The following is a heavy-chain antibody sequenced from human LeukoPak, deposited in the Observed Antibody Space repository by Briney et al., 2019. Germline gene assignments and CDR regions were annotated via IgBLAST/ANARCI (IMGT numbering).Heavy chain of an antibody. CDR2: INPNSGGT. D-gene: IGHD5-18*01. CDR3: ARDRYSYGSSYYYYYMDV. V-gene: IGHV1-2*02. J-gene: IGHJ6*03. CDR1: GYTLTKLS. Sequence: ASVKVSCKVSGYTLTKLSMHWVRQAPGKGLEWMVWINPNSGGTNYAQKFQGRVTMTRDTSISTAYMELSRLRSDDTAVYYCARDRYSYGSSYYYYYMDVWGKGTTVSVSS.